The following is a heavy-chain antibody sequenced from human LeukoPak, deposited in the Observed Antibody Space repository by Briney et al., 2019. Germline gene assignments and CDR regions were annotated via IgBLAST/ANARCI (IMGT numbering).Heavy chain of an antibody. V-gene: IGHV3-43*01. CDR2: AGWAGGTT. D-gene: IGHD3-10*02. CDR1: GFNFDRYT. CDR3: AKELDTMFFDY. Sequence: GGSLRLSCATSGFNFDRYTIHWVRRAPGKGLEWVSLAGWAGGTTYYSDSVRGRFTISRDSGKNSVYLQMNSLTTDDTAFYFCAKELDTMFFDYWGQGALVTVSS. J-gene: IGHJ4*02.